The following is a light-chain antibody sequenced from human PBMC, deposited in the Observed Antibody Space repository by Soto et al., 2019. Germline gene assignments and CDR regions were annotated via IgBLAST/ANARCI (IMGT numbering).Light chain of an antibody. CDR1: QTVGNY. J-gene: IGKJ1*01. V-gene: IGKV3-20*01. CDR3: QQYGSSGT. CDR2: GAS. Sequence: EIVMTQYPATMSLSPGERATLSCRASQTVGNYLAWYQQKPGQAPRLLIYGASNRATGIPDRFSGSGSGTDFTLTISRLEPEDFAVYYCQQYGSSGTFGQGTKVDIK.